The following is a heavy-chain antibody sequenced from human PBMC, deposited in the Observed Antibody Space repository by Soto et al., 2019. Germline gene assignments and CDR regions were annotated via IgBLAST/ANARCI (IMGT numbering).Heavy chain of an antibody. CDR2: ISNGDETT. V-gene: IGHV3-48*04. CDR3: ASDTKRRDGYNFDY. J-gene: IGHJ4*02. Sequence: PGGSLRLSCAASGFTFDDYSMNWVRQAPGKGLEWVSYISNGDETTQYADSVKGRFTVSRDNAKKVLFLQMSSLRVDDTAVYYCASDTKRRDGYNFDYWGRGALVTVSS. D-gene: IGHD5-12*01. CDR1: GFTFDDYS.